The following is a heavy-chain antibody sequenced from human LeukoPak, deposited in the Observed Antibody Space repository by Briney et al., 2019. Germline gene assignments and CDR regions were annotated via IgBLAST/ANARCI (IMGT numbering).Heavy chain of an antibody. V-gene: IGHV3-9*01. D-gene: IGHD6-19*01. J-gene: IGHJ6*03. CDR3: AKGVDSSGWYPYYYYMDV. CDR2: ISWNSGSI. Sequence: GGSLRLSCAASGFTFSSYAMHWVRQAPGKGLEWVSGISWNSGSIGYADSVKGRFTISRDNAKNSLYLQMNSLRAEDTALYYCAKGVDSSGWYPYYYYMDVWGKGTTVTISS. CDR1: GFTFSSYA.